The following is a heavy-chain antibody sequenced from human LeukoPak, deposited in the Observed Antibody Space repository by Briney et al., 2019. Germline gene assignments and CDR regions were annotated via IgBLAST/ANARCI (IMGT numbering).Heavy chain of an antibody. Sequence: GGSLRLSCAASGFTFSSYSMNWVRQAPGKGLEWVSSISSSSSYIYYADSVKGRFTISRDNAKNSLYLQVNSLRAEDTAVYYRERVFFSGRRVGPTTVTTFSRYYFDYWGQGTLVTVST. CDR1: GFTFSSYS. D-gene: IGHD4-17*01. J-gene: IGHJ4*02. CDR3: ERVFFSGRRVGPTTVTTFSRYYFDY. V-gene: IGHV3-21*01. CDR2: ISSSSSYI.